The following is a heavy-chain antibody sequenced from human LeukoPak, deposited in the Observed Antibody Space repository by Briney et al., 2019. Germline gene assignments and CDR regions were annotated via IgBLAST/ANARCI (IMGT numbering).Heavy chain of an antibody. D-gene: IGHD4-17*01. V-gene: IGHV4-59*08. CDR2: IYYAGNT. J-gene: IGHJ2*01. CDR1: GGSISSYF. Sequence: SETLSLTCTVSGGSISSYFWSWIRQPPGKALEWIGYIYYAGNTKYSPSLTGRVTISVDTSKNPFSLRLSSVTAADTAVYYCARHVAVTPWYFDLWGRGTLVTVSS. CDR3: ARHVAVTPWYFDL.